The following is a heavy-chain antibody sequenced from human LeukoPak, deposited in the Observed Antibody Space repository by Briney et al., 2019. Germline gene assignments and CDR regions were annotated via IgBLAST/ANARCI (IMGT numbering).Heavy chain of an antibody. CDR1: QFTFSTYS. J-gene: IGHJ6*02. CDR2: ISSSSTYI. Sequence: GGSLRLSCAASQFTFSTYSMNWVRQAPGEGLEWVSSISSSSTYIYYADSVKGRFTISRDNAKNSLYLQMNSLRAEDTAVYYCARDPGTYYFGMDVWGQGTLVTVSS. V-gene: IGHV3-21*01. CDR3: ARDPGTYYFGMDV. D-gene: IGHD1-14*01.